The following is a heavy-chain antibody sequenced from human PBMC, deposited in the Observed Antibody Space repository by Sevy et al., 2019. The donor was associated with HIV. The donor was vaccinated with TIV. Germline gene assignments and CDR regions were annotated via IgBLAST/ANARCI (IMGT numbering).Heavy chain of an antibody. J-gene: IGHJ6*03. CDR3: ARACNSSSWLYYYYYYMDV. Sequence: ASVKVSCKASGGTFSSYAISWVRQAPGQGLEWMGGIIPIFGTANYAQKFQGRVTITADESTSTAYMELSSLRSEDTAVYYCARACNSSSWLYYYYYYMDVWGKGTTVTVSS. CDR2: IIPIFGTA. CDR1: GGTFSSYA. D-gene: IGHD6-13*01. V-gene: IGHV1-69*13.